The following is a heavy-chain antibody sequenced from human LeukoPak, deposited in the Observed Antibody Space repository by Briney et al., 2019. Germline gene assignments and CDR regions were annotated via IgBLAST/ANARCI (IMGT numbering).Heavy chain of an antibody. CDR3: AKVIDGFDI. J-gene: IGHJ3*02. CDR2: IDPGDSDT. V-gene: IGHV5-51*01. D-gene: IGHD2/OR15-2a*01. CDR1: GYSFTISW. Sequence: GESLKISWKGSGYSFTISWVAWVRQMPGKGLEWMGIIDPGDSDTKYSPPFQGQVTFSADRSISTAYMQWNSLKTPDTAMYYWAKVIDGFDIWGQGTMVTVSS.